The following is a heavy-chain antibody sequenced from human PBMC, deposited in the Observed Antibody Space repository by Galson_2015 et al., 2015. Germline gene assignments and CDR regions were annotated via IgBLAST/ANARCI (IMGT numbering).Heavy chain of an antibody. CDR1: GFTFSSYA. V-gene: IGHV3-30-3*01. CDR2: ISYDGSNK. Sequence: SLRLSCAASGFTFSSYAMHWVRQAPGKGLEWVAVISYDGSNKYYADSVKGRFTISRDNSKNTLYLQMNSLRAEGTAVYYCARMRQQPGYSYFDYWGQGTLVTVSS. CDR3: ARMRQQPGYSYFDY. J-gene: IGHJ4*02. D-gene: IGHD5-12*01.